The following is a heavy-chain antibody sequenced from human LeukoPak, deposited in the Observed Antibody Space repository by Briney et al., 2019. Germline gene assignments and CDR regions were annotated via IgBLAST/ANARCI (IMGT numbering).Heavy chain of an antibody. CDR1: GFTFSTYW. Sequence: GGSLRLSCAASGFTFSTYWMSWVRQAPGKGLEWVANTKQDGSEKYYVDSVKGRFTISRDNPKNSLYLQMNTLRPEDTAVYYCARERQNKDFWSGGDYWGQGTLVTVSS. J-gene: IGHJ4*02. CDR3: ARERQNKDFWSGGDY. CDR2: TKQDGSEK. V-gene: IGHV3-7*01. D-gene: IGHD3-3*01.